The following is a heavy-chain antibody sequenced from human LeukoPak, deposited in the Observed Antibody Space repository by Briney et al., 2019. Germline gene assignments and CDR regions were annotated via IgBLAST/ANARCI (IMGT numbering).Heavy chain of an antibody. J-gene: IGHJ4*02. CDR1: GFTFSSYA. Sequence: PGGSLRLSCAASGFTFSSYAMTWVRQAPGRGLEWVGHIKSKTDGRTTDYAAPVKGRFTISRDDSKNTLYLQMNSLKTEDTAVYYCTTDYPEFVLVPAAPHAHWGQGTLVTVSS. CDR3: TTDYPEFVLVPAAPHAH. CDR2: IKSKTDGRTT. V-gene: IGHV3-15*01. D-gene: IGHD2-2*01.